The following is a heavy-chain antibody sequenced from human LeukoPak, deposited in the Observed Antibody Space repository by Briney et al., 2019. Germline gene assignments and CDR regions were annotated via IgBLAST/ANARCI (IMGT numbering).Heavy chain of an antibody. CDR3: ARVMQYCSGGSCYSYYFDY. J-gene: IGHJ4*02. Sequence: SETLSLTCTVSGGSISSGGYYWSWIRQPPGKGLEWIGYIYYSGSTNYNPSLKSRVTISVDTSKNQFSLKLSSVTAADTAVYYCARVMQYCSGGSCYSYYFDYWGQGTLVTVSS. CDR2: IYYSGST. V-gene: IGHV4-61*08. D-gene: IGHD2-15*01. CDR1: GGSISSGGYY.